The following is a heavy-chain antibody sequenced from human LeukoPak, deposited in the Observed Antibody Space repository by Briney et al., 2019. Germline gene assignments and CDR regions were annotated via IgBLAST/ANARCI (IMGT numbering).Heavy chain of an antibody. D-gene: IGHD1-7*01. Sequence: SETLSLTCTVSGGSISSSSYYWGWIRQPPGKGLEWIGSIYYSGSTYYNPSLKSRVTISVDTSKNQFSLKLSSVTAADTAVYYCARILRYNWNYVPYYYYYMDVWGKGTTVTVSS. CDR1: GGSISSSSYY. J-gene: IGHJ6*03. CDR3: ARILRYNWNYVPYYYYYMDV. V-gene: IGHV4-39*07. CDR2: IYYSGST.